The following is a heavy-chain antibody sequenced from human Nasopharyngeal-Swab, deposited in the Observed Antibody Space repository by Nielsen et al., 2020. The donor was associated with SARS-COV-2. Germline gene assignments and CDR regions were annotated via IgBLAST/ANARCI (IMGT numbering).Heavy chain of an antibody. D-gene: IGHD7-27*01. CDR2: IGTAGDT. CDR3: ARDRWTLGMDV. Sequence: GESLKISCAASGFTFSSYDMHWVRQATGKGLEWVSAIGTAGDTYYPGSVKGRFTISRENAKNSLYLQMNSLRAGDTAVYYCARDRWTLGMDVWSQGTTVTVSS. J-gene: IGHJ6*02. V-gene: IGHV3-13*01. CDR1: GFTFSSYD.